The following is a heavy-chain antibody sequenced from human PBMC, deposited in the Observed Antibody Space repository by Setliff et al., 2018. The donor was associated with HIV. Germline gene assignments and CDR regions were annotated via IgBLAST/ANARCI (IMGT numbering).Heavy chain of an antibody. V-gene: IGHV4-61*02. CDR1: NGSINSGSYY. D-gene: IGHD3-10*01. J-gene: IGHJ4*02. CDR3: ARVGYHGSGRYSFDY. CDR2: TYTSENT. Sequence: ASETLSLTCTVSNGSINSGSYYWSWIRQPAGKRLEWIGRTYTSENTNYNPSFKSRVTISVDVSKNQFYLKLSSVTAAETAVYYCARVGYHGSGRYSFDYWGQGTLVTVSS.